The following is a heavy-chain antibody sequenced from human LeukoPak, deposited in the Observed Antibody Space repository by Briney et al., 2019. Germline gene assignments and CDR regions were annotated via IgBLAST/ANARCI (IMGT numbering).Heavy chain of an antibody. D-gene: IGHD2-2*01. V-gene: IGHV3-33*06. CDR3: AKDGAASGKYQLLSSFDY. CDR1: GFTFSSYG. Sequence: GGSLRLXCAASGFTFSSYGMHWVRQAPGKGLEWVAVIWYDGSNKYYADSVKGRFTISRDNSKNTLYLQMNSLRAEDTAVYYCAKDGAASGKYQLLSSFDYWGQGTLVTVSS. J-gene: IGHJ4*02. CDR2: IWYDGSNK.